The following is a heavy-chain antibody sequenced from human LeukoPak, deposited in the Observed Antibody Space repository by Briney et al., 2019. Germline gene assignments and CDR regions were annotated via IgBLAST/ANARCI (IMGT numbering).Heavy chain of an antibody. D-gene: IGHD3-22*01. CDR1: GGSFSGYY. CDR3: ARSYYYDSSGYYYEGDYFDY. CDR2: IKHSGST. J-gene: IGHJ4*02. V-gene: IGHV4-34*01. Sequence: PSGTLSLTCAVYGGSFSGYYWSWIRQPPGKGLEWIGEIKHSGSTNYNPSLKSRVTISVDTSKNQFSLKLSSVTAADTAVYYCARSYYYDSSGYYYEGDYFDYWGQGTLVTVSS.